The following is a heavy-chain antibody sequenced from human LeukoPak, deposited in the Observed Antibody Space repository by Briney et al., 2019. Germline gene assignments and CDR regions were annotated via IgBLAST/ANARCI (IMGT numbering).Heavy chain of an antibody. J-gene: IGHJ3*02. CDR3: ARRRSGSYWDAFDI. Sequence: ASVKVSCKASGYTFTSSGISWMRQAPGKGLEWMGWISAYNGNTNYAQKLQGRVTMTTDTSTTTAYMELRSLRSDDKAVYYCARRRSGSYWDAFDIWGQGTMVTVSS. CDR1: GYTFTSSG. V-gene: IGHV1-18*01. CDR2: ISAYNGNT. D-gene: IGHD1-26*01.